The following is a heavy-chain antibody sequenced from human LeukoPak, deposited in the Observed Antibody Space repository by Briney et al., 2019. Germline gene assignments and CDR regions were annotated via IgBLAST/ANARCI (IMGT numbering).Heavy chain of an antibody. Sequence: PGGSLRLSCAASGFTVSSNYVSWVRQAPGKGLEWVLVIYSGGSTYYADSVKGRFTISRDNSKNTLYLQMNSLRAEDTAVFYCAKDGVILAPWISWYMDVWGRGTTVTVSS. CDR1: GFTVSSNY. V-gene: IGHV3-66*01. D-gene: IGHD3-16*02. CDR3: AKDGVILAPWISWYMDV. CDR2: IYSGGST. J-gene: IGHJ6*03.